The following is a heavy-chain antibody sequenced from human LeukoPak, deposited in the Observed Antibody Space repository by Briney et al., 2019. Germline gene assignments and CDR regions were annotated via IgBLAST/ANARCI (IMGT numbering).Heavy chain of an antibody. CDR3: ARVRHKTVLRYFDWLERGMDV. J-gene: IGHJ6*02. Sequence: GGSLRLSCAASGFTFSSYGMHWVRQAPGKGLEWVAVIWYDGSNKYYADSVQGRFTISRDNSKSTLCLQMNSLRAEDTAVYYCARVRHKTVLRYFDWLERGMDVWGQGTTVTVSS. CDR2: IWYDGSNK. CDR1: GFTFSSYG. D-gene: IGHD3-9*01. V-gene: IGHV3-33*01.